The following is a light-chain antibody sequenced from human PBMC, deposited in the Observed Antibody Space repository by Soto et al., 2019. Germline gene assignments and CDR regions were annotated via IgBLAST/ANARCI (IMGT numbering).Light chain of an antibody. CDR1: SSNIGSNY. J-gene: IGLJ1*01. Sequence: QSVLTQPPSASGTPGQRVTISCSGSSSNIGSNYVYWYQQLPGTAPKLLIYSNNQRPSAVPDRFSGSKSGTSASLAISGLRSEDEADYYCAAWDDSLSGYVFGTGTKVTVL. CDR3: AAWDDSLSGYV. CDR2: SNN. V-gene: IGLV1-47*02.